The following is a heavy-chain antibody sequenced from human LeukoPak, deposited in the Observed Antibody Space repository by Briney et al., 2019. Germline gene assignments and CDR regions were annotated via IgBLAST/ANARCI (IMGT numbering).Heavy chain of an antibody. Sequence: SQTLSLTCALSGDSVSRNSAGWHWIRQSPSRGLEWLGRTYYRSKWYNDYAVSVRSRININPDTSKNQFSLQLNSVTPEDTAVYYCTRDRAYSGSYYAFDYWGQGTLVTVSS. CDR1: GDSVSRNSAG. CDR2: TYYRSKWYN. V-gene: IGHV6-1*01. J-gene: IGHJ4*02. CDR3: TRDRAYSGSYYAFDY. D-gene: IGHD1-26*01.